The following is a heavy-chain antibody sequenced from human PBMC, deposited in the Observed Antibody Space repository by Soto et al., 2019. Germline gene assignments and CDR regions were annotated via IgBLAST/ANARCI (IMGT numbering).Heavy chain of an antibody. CDR2: INHSGST. CDR1: GGSFSGYY. V-gene: IGHV4-34*01. CDR3: ASGYCSSTSCYQDFTDGGDP. Sequence: QVQLQQWGAGLLKPSETLSLTCAVYGGSFSGYYWSWIRQPPGKGLEWIGEINHSGSTNYNPSLKRRVSITADTSKNLFSLRLSSVTAADTAVYYCASGYCSSTSCYQDFTDGGDPWGQGTLVTVSS. D-gene: IGHD2-2*01. J-gene: IGHJ5*02.